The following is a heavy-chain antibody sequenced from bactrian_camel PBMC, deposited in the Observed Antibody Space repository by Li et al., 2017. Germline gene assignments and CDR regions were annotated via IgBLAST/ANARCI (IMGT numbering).Heavy chain of an antibody. J-gene: IGHJ4*01. CDR1: GFNFRTTD. D-gene: IGHD7*01. Sequence: VQLVESGGGLVQPGGSLRLACAASGFNFRTTDVTWVRQAPGRGLEWVSSINMGGRTDWYASSVKGRFAISRDNAEKTVYLQMNVLRTDDTAVYYCASCYSGGSGNHRGYAYWCQGTQVTVS. CDR2: INMGGRTD. V-gene: IGHV3S40*01. CDR3: ASCYSGGSGNHRGYAY.